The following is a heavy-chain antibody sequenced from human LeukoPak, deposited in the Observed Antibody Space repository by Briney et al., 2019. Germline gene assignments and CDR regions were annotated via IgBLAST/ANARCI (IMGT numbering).Heavy chain of an antibody. CDR2: ISYDGSNK. Sequence: PGGSLRLSCAASGFPFSRYGMHWVRQAPGKALEWVAAISYDGSNKYYADSVKGRFTISRDNSKNTLYLQMNSLRAEDTAVYYCAKSLGLPSGTNHSGDYWGQGTLVTVSS. CDR1: GFPFSRYG. V-gene: IGHV3-30*18. J-gene: IGHJ4*02. D-gene: IGHD3-10*01. CDR3: AKSLGLPSGTNHSGDY.